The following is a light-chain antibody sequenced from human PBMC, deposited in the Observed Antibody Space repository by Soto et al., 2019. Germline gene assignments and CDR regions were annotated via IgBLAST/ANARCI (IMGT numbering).Light chain of an antibody. J-gene: IGKJ1*01. CDR2: GAS. V-gene: IGKV3-20*01. Sequence: EIVLTQSPGTLSLSPGERATLSCRASQSVSSSYLAWYQQKPGQAPRLLIYGASSRATGIPDRFSGSGSGTDFTLTIIRLEPEDFAVYYCQQYGSSPPATFGQGTKVDIK. CDR3: QQYGSSPPAT. CDR1: QSVSSSY.